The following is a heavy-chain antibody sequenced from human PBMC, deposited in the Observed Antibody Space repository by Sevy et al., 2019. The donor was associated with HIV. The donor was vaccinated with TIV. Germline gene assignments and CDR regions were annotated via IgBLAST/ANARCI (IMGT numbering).Heavy chain of an antibody. CDR2: ISDIGGNK. V-gene: IGHV3-23*01. D-gene: IGHD3-22*01. Sequence: GGSLRLSCAASGFTFSSYAMSWVRQAPEKGLEWVSVISDIGGNKYYADSVKGRFTISRDNSRNTLYLQMNSLRAEDTAVYYCAKDPPTHNYYGSSGYFDNWGQGTLVTVSS. J-gene: IGHJ5*02. CDR3: AKDPPTHNYYGSSGYFDN. CDR1: GFTFSSYA.